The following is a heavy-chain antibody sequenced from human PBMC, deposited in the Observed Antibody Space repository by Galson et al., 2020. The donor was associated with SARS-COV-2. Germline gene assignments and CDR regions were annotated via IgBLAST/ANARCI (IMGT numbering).Heavy chain of an antibody. J-gene: IGHJ4*02. CDR1: GYTFTSYG. CDR2: ISAYNGNT. V-gene: IGHV1-18*01. Sequence: ASVKVSCKASGYTFTSYGISWVRQAPGQGLEWMGWISAYNGNTNYAQKLQGRVTMTTDTSTSTAYMELRSLRSEDTAVYYCARDSQGGNDYNYLLFWGQGTLVTVS. CDR3: ARDSQGGNDYNYLLF. D-gene: IGHD4-4*01.